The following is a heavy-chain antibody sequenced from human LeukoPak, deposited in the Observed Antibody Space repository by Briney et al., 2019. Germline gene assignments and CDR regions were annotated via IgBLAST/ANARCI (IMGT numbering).Heavy chain of an antibody. CDR3: ARRYSSSSWSLFDY. V-gene: IGHV3-23*01. J-gene: IGHJ4*02. CDR2: ISGSGGST. CDR1: GFTFSSYA. Sequence: PGGSLRHSCAASGFTFSSYAMSWVRQAPGKGLEWVSAISGSGGSTYYADSVKGRFTISRDNSKNTLYLQMNSLRAEDTAVYYCARRYSSSSWSLFDYWGQGTLVTVSS. D-gene: IGHD6-6*01.